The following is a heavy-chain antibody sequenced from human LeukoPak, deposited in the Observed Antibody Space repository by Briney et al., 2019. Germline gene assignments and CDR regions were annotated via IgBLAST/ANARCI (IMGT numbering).Heavy chain of an antibody. D-gene: IGHD5-24*01. Sequence: GGSLRLSCAASGFTFSSYSMNWLRQAPGKGLEWVSSISSSSSYIYYADSVKGRFTISRDNAKNSLYLQMNSLRAEDTAVYYCAREATGDLDAFDIWGQGTMVTVSS. CDR3: AREATGDLDAFDI. CDR1: GFTFSSYS. J-gene: IGHJ3*02. CDR2: ISSSSSYI. V-gene: IGHV3-21*01.